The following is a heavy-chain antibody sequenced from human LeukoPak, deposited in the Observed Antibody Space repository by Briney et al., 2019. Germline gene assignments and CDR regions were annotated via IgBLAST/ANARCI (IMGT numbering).Heavy chain of an antibody. CDR2: IIPIFGTA. CDR1: GGTFSSYA. V-gene: IGHV1-69*05. CDR3: ARTDLIVVEPAAIDYYYMDV. D-gene: IGHD2-2*01. Sequence: SVKVSCKASGGTFSSYAISWVRQAPGQGLEWMGGIIPIFGTANYAKKFQGRVTITTDESTSTAYMELSSLRSEDTAVYYCARTDLIVVEPAAIDYYYMDVWGKGTTVTVSS. J-gene: IGHJ6*03.